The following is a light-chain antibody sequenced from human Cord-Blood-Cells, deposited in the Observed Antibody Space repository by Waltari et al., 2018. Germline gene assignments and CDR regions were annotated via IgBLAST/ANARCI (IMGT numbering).Light chain of an antibody. CDR1: QSISSY. Sequence: DIQMTQSPSYLSASVGDRVTITCRASQSISSYLNWSQQKPGKAPKLLIYAASSLQSGVPSRFNGSGAGTDFTLTISSLQPEDFATYYCQQSYSTPRTFGQGTKVEIK. V-gene: IGKV1-39*01. CDR3: QQSYSTPRT. J-gene: IGKJ1*01. CDR2: AAS.